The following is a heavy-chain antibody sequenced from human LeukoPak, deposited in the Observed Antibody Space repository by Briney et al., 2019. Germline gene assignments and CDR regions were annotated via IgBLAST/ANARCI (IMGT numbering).Heavy chain of an antibody. V-gene: IGHV3-7*01. D-gene: IGHD4-17*01. CDR3: ASNLRIQYYYYYYMDV. CDR1: GFTFSSYW. Sequence: GGSLRLSCAASGFTFSSYWMSWVRQAPGKGLEWVANIKQDGSEKYYVDSVKGRFTISRDNAKNSLYLQMNSLRAEDTAVYYCASNLRIQYYYYYYMDVWGKGTTATVSS. J-gene: IGHJ6*03. CDR2: IKQDGSEK.